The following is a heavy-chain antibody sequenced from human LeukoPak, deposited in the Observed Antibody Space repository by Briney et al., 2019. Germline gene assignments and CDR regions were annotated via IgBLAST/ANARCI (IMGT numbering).Heavy chain of an antibody. Sequence: SETLSLTCTVSGGSISSSSYYWGWIRQPPGKGLEWIGEINHSGSTNYTPSLKSRVTISVDTSKNQFSLELNSVTAADTAVYYCARGYYDSSGYYQSPIFDYWGQGTLVTVSS. J-gene: IGHJ4*02. V-gene: IGHV4-39*07. CDR3: ARGYYDSSGYYQSPIFDY. D-gene: IGHD3-22*01. CDR2: INHSGST. CDR1: GGSISSSSYY.